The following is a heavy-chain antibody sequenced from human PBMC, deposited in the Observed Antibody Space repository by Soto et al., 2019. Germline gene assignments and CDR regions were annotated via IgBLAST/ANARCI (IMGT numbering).Heavy chain of an antibody. Sequence: SETLSLTCTFSGGSISSYYWSWIRQPPGKGLEWIGYIYYSGSTNYNPSLKSRVTISVDTSKNQFSLKLSSVTAADTAVYYCARGGYDYGYSYYYYYKDVWGKGTTVTVSS. CDR2: IYYSGST. J-gene: IGHJ6*03. CDR1: GGSISSYY. CDR3: ARGGYDYGYSYYYYYKDV. V-gene: IGHV4-59*01. D-gene: IGHD4-17*01.